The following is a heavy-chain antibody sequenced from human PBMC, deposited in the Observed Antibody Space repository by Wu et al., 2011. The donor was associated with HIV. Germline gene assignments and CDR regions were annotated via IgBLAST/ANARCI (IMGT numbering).Heavy chain of an antibody. V-gene: IGHV1-69*01. CDR3: GGSMVRGVLSDY. D-gene: IGHD3-10*01. CDR2: IIPIFGTA. Sequence: QVQLVQSGAEVKKPGSSVKVSCKASGGTFSSYAISWVRQAPGQGLEWMGGIIPIFGTANYAQKFQGRVTITTDESTSTAYMELSSLRSEDTAVYYCGGSMVRGVLSDYWGQGTLVTVSS. J-gene: IGHJ4*02. CDR1: GGTFSSYA.